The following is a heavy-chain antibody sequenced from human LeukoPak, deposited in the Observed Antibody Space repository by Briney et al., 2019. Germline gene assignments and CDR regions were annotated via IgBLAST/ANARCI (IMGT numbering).Heavy chain of an antibody. V-gene: IGHV1-8*01. CDR3: ARGPVGYYYGSGSYIDY. J-gene: IGHJ4*02. Sequence: ASVKVSCKASGYTFTSYDINWVRQATGQGLEWMGGMNPNSGNTGYAQKFQGRVTMTRNTSISTAYMELSSLRSEDTAVYYCARGPVGYYYGSGSYIDYWGQGTLVTVSS. CDR2: MNPNSGNT. CDR1: GYTFTSYD. D-gene: IGHD3-10*01.